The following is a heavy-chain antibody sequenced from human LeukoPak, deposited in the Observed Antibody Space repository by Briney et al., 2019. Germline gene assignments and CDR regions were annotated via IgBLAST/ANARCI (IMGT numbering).Heavy chain of an antibody. J-gene: IGHJ3*01. CDR3: ARGTYNSSPPDL. V-gene: IGHV4-59*01. Sequence: SETLSLTCTVSGVSIRSNYWSWIRQPPGKGLEWIGYIFYTGSTKYNPSLKSQVTILVDTSRNQFSLKLSSVTAADTAVYSCARGTYNSSPPDLWGQGTMVTVSS. CDR1: GVSIRSNY. D-gene: IGHD1-14*01. CDR2: IFYTGST.